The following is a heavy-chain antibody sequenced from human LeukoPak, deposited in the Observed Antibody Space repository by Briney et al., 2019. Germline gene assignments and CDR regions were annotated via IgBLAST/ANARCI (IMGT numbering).Heavy chain of an antibody. CDR3: AKDPSGDYDNSGSFDY. CDR2: ISGSGVST. D-gene: IGHD3-22*01. CDR1: GFTLSSYA. V-gene: IGHV3-23*01. J-gene: IGHJ4*02. Sequence: HPGASLRLSCAASGFTLSSYALSWVRQAPGKGLEWVAVISGSGVSTDYADFVKGRFTISRDNSKNTLYLQLNSLRAEDTAVYYCAKDPSGDYDNSGSFDYWGQGTLVTVSS.